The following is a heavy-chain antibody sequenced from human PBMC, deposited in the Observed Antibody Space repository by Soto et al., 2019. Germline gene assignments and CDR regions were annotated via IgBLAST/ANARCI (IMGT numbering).Heavy chain of an antibody. CDR1: GFTFDDYA. V-gene: IGHV3-9*01. CDR3: AKAQVVAATTLDY. Sequence: GGSLRLSCAASGFTFDDYAMHWVRQAPGKGLEWVSGISWNSGSIGYADSVKGRFTISRDNAKNSLYLQMNSLRAEDTALYYCAKAQVVAATTLDYWGQGTLVTVSS. CDR2: ISWNSGSI. J-gene: IGHJ4*02. D-gene: IGHD2-15*01.